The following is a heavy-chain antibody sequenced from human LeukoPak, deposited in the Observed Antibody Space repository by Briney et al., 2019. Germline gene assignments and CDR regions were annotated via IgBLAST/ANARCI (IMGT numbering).Heavy chain of an antibody. J-gene: IGHJ6*03. Sequence: ASVNVSCKASGGTFSSYAISWVRQAPGQGLEWMGGIIPIFGTANYAQKFQGRVTITTDESTSTAYMELSSLRSEDTAVYYCASAYYDFWSGYYNPPYYYYYMDVWGKGTTVTVSS. V-gene: IGHV1-69*05. D-gene: IGHD3-3*01. CDR1: GGTFSSYA. CDR2: IIPIFGTA. CDR3: ASAYYDFWSGYYNPPYYYYYMDV.